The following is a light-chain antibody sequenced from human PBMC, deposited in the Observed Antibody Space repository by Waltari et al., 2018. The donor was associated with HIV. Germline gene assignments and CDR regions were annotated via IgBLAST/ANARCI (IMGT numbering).Light chain of an antibody. CDR2: GNS. CDR3: QSYDSNLSGL. J-gene: IGLJ2*01. V-gene: IGLV1-40*01. CDR1: SSNIGAGYD. Sequence: QSELTQPPSVSAAPGQRVTISCTGSSSNIGAGYDVHWYQQVPGRAPKVVIYGNSKRPSGVPDRFSGSKSGSSASLVTTGLQSEDEADYYCQSYDSNLSGLFGGGTKVTVL.